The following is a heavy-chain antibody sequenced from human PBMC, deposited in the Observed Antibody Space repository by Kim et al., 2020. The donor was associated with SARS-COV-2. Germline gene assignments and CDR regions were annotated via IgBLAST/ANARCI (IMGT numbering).Heavy chain of an antibody. D-gene: IGHD6-13*01. V-gene: IGHV3-23*01. Sequence: GGSLRLSCAASGFTFSSYAMSWVRQAPGKGLEWVSAISGSGGSTYYADSVKGRFTISRDNSKNTLYLQMNSLRAEDTAVYYCAKDFGGSSWYFGDGINGMDVWGQGATVTVSS. J-gene: IGHJ6*02. CDR1: GFTFSSYA. CDR3: AKDFGGSSWYFGDGINGMDV. CDR2: ISGSGGST.